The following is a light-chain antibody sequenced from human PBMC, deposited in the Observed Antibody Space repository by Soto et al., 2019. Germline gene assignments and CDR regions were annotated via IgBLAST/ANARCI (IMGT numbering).Light chain of an antibody. CDR1: QSVSSSY. Sequence: EIVLTQSPGTLSLSPGERATLSCRASQSVSSSYLAWYRQEPGQAPRLLIYGASSRATGIPDRFSGSGSGTDFTLTISRLEPEDCAVYYCQQYGSSPPMYTFGQGTKLEIK. CDR2: GAS. V-gene: IGKV3-20*01. CDR3: QQYGSSPPMYT. J-gene: IGKJ2*01.